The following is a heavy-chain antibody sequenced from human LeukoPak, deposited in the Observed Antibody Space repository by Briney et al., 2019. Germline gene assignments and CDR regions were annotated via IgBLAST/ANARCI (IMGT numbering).Heavy chain of an antibody. CDR1: GGTFSSYA. Sequence: GASVKVSCKASGGTFSSYAISWVRQAPGQGLEWMGGIIPIFGTANYAQKFQGRVTITADKSTSTAYMELSSLRSEDTAVYYCARSIRFLEWLPTDDAFDIWGQGTMVTVSS. CDR3: ARSIRFLEWLPTDDAFDI. J-gene: IGHJ3*02. D-gene: IGHD3-3*01. CDR2: IIPIFGTA. V-gene: IGHV1-69*06.